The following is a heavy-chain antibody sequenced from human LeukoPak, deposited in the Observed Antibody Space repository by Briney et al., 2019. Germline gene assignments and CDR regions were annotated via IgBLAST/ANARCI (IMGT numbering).Heavy chain of an antibody. J-gene: IGHJ4*02. D-gene: IGHD2-21*02. Sequence: PGRSLRLSCAASGFTFSRWAMHWVRQAPGKGLEWVAVMSYDGSNKYYADSVKGRFTISRDNSRKTLYLQMNSLRVEDTAVYYCARWGPVETAIFDYWGQGTLVTVSS. CDR1: GFTFSRWA. V-gene: IGHV3-30-3*01. CDR3: ARWGPVETAIFDY. CDR2: MSYDGSNK.